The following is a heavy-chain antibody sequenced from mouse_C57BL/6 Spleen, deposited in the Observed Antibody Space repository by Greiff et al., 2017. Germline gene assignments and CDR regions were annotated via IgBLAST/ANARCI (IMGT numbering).Heavy chain of an antibody. CDR1: GYTFTSYT. V-gene: IGHV1-4*01. Sequence: QVQLQQSGAELARPGASVKMSCKASGYTFTSYTMHWVKQRPGQGLEWIGYINPSSGYPKYNQKFKDKATLTADKSSSTAYMQLSSLTSEDSAVYFCARDSGFAYWGQGTLVTVSA. J-gene: IGHJ3*01. D-gene: IGHD3-2*02. CDR2: INPSSGYP. CDR3: ARDSGFAY.